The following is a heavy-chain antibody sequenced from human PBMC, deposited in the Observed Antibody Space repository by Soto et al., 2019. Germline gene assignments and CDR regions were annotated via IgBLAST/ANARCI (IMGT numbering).Heavy chain of an antibody. D-gene: IGHD3-9*01. J-gene: IGHJ5*02. CDR3: AGENYDILTPPLGARWFDP. CDR1: GYTFTSYG. V-gene: IGHV1-18*01. CDR2: ISGYNGNT. Sequence: ASVKVSCKASGYTFTSYGISWVRQAPGQGLEWMGWISGYNGNTNYAQKVQGRVTMTTDTSTSTAYMELRSLRSDDTAVYYCAGENYDILTPPLGARWFDPWGQGTLVTVSS.